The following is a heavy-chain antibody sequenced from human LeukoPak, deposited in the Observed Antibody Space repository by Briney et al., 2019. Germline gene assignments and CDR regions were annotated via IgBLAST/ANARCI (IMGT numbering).Heavy chain of an antibody. CDR1: GFTFSSYG. CDR3: ARDSFNSGQALGIEGSGWYSAFDI. D-gene: IGHD6-19*01. CDR2: ISGSGGST. V-gene: IGHV3-23*01. Sequence: PGGTLRLSCAASGFTFSSYGMSWVRQAPGKGLEWVSAISGSGGSTYYADSVKGRSTISRDNSKNTLYLQMNSLRAEDTAVYYCARDSFNSGQALGIEGSGWYSAFDIWGQGTMVTVSS. J-gene: IGHJ3*02.